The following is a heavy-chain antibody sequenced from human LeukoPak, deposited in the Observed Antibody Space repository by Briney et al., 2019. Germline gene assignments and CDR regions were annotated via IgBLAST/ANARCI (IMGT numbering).Heavy chain of an antibody. V-gene: IGHV3-33*01. Sequence: GRSVRLSCAASGFTFSSYGMHWVRQAPGKGLEWVAVIWYDGSNKYYADSVKGRFTISRDNSKNTLYLQMNSLRAEDTAVYYCARAPRYPDYWGQGTLVTVSS. CDR2: IWYDGSNK. D-gene: IGHD1-26*01. CDR3: ARAPRYPDY. CDR1: GFTFSSYG. J-gene: IGHJ4*02.